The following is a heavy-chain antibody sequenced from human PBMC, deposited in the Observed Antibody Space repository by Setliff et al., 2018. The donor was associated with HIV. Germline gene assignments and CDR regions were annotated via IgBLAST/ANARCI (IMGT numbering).Heavy chain of an antibody. D-gene: IGHD3-22*01. V-gene: IGHV4-61*09. CDR3: AKTLYYYDSSAYPGLDAFDI. CDR2: IYTSGST. J-gene: IGHJ3*02. Sequence: PSETLSLTCTVSGGSISSGSYYWSWIRQPAGKGLEWIGHIYTSGSTNYNPSLKSRVTISVDTSKNQFSLKLSSVTAADTAVYYCAKTLYYYDSSAYPGLDAFDIWGQGTMVTVSS. CDR1: GGSISSGSYY.